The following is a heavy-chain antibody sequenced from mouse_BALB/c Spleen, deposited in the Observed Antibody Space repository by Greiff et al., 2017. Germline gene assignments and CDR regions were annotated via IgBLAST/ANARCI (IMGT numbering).Heavy chain of an antibody. Sequence: EVKLMESGGDLVKPAGSLKLSCAASGFTFSSYGMSWVRQTPDKRLEWVATISSGGSYTYYPDSVKGRFTISRDNAKNTLYLQMSSLKSEDTAMYYCARQGSSYPYYYAMDYWGQGTSVTVSS. V-gene: IGHV5-6*01. CDR2: ISSGGSYT. CDR3: ARQGSSYPYYYAMDY. J-gene: IGHJ4*01. CDR1: GFTFSSYG. D-gene: IGHD1-1*01.